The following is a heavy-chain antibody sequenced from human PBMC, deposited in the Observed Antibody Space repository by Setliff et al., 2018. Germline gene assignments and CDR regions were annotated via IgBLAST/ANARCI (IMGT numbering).Heavy chain of an antibody. J-gene: IGHJ4*02. D-gene: IGHD6-19*01. CDR1: GFTFTNTW. Sequence: GGSLRLSCAASGFTFTNTWMSWVRQAPGKGLEWVGRIKSKTDGGTTDYATPVKGRFTISRDDSKNTLYLQMNSLKTVDTGMYYCTTAYSSGCPGNYWGQGILVTVSS. CDR2: IKSKTDGGTT. CDR3: TTAYSSGCPGNY. V-gene: IGHV3-15*01.